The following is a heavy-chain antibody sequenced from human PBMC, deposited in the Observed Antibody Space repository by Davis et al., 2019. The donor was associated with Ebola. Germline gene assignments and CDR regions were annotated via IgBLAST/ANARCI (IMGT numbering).Heavy chain of an antibody. CDR2: INHSGST. Sequence: MPSETLSLTCAVYGGSFSGYYWSWIRQPPGKGLEWIGEINHSGSTNYNPSLKSRVTISVDTSKNQFSLKLSSVTAADTAVYYCARITGTVDYWGQGTLVTVSS. D-gene: IGHD1-7*01. CDR3: ARITGTVDY. V-gene: IGHV4-34*01. CDR1: GGSFSGYY. J-gene: IGHJ4*02.